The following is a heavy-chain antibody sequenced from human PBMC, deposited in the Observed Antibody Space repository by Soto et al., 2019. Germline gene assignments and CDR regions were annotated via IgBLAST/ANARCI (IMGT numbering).Heavy chain of an antibody. Sequence: ASVKVSCKASGYTFTSYDINWVRQATGQGLEWMGWMNPNSGNTGYAQKFQGRVTMTRNTSISTAYMELSSLRSEDTAVYYCARWRRVLWFGGLISRGGYYYYMDVWGKGTTVTVSS. CDR2: MNPNSGNT. CDR3: ARWRRVLWFGGLISRGGYYYYMDV. J-gene: IGHJ6*03. V-gene: IGHV1-8*01. D-gene: IGHD3-10*01. CDR1: GYTFTSYD.